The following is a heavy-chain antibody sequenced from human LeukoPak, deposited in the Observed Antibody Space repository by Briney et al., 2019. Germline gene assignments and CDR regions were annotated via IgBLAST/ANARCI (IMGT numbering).Heavy chain of an antibody. CDR1: GGTFSSYA. CDR2: IIPIFGTA. CDR3: ARDKVFGDFWSGYSHFDY. J-gene: IGHJ4*02. V-gene: IGHV1-69*13. D-gene: IGHD3-3*01. Sequence: GASVKVSCKASGGTFSSYAISWVRQAPGQGLEWMGGIIPIFGTANYAQKFQGRVTITADESTSTAYMELSSLRSEDTAVYYCARDKVFGDFWSGYSHFDYWGQGTLVTVSS.